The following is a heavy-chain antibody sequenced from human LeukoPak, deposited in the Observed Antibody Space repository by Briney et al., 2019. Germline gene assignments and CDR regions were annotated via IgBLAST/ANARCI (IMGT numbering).Heavy chain of an antibody. V-gene: IGHV4-39*01. CDR1: GGFISSSSYY. Sequence: SETLSLTCTVSGGFISSSSYYWGWIRQPPGKGLEWIGSIYYSGSTYYNPSLKSRVTISVDTSKNQFSLKLSSVTAADTAVYYCISGVYAILFDYWGQGTLVTVSS. CDR3: ISGVYAILFDY. CDR2: IYYSGST. D-gene: IGHD2-8*01. J-gene: IGHJ4*02.